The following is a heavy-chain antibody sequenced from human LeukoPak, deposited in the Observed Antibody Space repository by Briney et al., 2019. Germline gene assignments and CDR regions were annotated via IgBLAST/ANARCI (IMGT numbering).Heavy chain of an antibody. CDR1: GFTFSSYA. J-gene: IGHJ4*02. CDR2: ISGSGGST. CDR3: TKDRLDYGSGNFDY. V-gene: IGHV3-23*01. Sequence: PGGSLRLSCAASGFTFSSYAMSWVRQAPGKRLEWVSGISGSGGSTYYADSVKGRFTISRDSSKNTLYLQMNSLRAEDTAVYYCTKDRLDYGSGNFDYWGQGTLVTVSS. D-gene: IGHD3-10*01.